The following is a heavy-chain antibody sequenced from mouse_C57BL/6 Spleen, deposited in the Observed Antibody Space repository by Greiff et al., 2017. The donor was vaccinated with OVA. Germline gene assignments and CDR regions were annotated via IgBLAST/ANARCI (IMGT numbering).Heavy chain of an antibody. CDR2: IRLKSDNYAT. Sequence: EVKVEESGGGLVQPGGSMKLSCVASGFTFSNYWMNWVRQSPEKGLEWVAPIRLKSDNYATHYAESVKGRFTISRDDSKSSVYLQMNNLRAEDPGIYYCTGYGSSYDWYFDVWGTGTTVTVSS. CDR1: GFTFSNYW. D-gene: IGHD1-1*01. CDR3: TGYGSSYDWYFDV. V-gene: IGHV6-3*01. J-gene: IGHJ1*03.